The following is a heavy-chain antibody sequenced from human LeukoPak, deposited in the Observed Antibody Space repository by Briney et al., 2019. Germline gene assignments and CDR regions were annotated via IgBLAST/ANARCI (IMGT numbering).Heavy chain of an antibody. CDR3: ARTIAPATLAS. CDR1: GFTFTGYW. V-gene: IGHV3-74*01. Sequence: GGSLTLSCAASGFTFTGYWMNWVRQAPGKGLVWVSHINIDGSSTNYADSVKGRFTISRDNAKNTLYLQMNSLRAEDTAVYYCARTIAPATLASWGQGTLVTVSS. D-gene: IGHD6-13*01. J-gene: IGHJ4*02. CDR2: INIDGSST.